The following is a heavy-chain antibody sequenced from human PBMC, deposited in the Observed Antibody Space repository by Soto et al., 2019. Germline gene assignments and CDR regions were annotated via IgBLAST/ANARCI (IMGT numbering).Heavy chain of an antibody. V-gene: IGHV4-4*02. J-gene: IGHJ4*02. D-gene: IGHD5-18*01. CDR3: ARATRGYSYGYFDY. Sequence: QVQLQESGPGLVKPSGTLSLTCAVSGGSISSSNWWSWVRQPPGEGLEWIGEIYHSGSTNYNPSLKSRVTISVDKSKTQFSLKQSSVTAADTAVYYCARATRGYSYGYFDYWGQGTLVTVSS. CDR2: IYHSGST. CDR1: GGSISSSNW.